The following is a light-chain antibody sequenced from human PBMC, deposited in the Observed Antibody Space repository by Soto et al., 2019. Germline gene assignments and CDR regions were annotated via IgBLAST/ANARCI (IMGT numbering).Light chain of an antibody. CDR2: DAS. CDR1: QGISNS. CDR3: QQYYNYPLT. V-gene: IGKV1-8*01. J-gene: IGKJ4*01. Sequence: AIRITQSPSSFSESTGDRVTITCRASQGISNSLAWYQQKPGKAPNLLIYDASTLQSGVPSRFSGSGSGTEFTLTIGSLQSEDFATYYCQQYYNYPLTFGGGTKVDIK.